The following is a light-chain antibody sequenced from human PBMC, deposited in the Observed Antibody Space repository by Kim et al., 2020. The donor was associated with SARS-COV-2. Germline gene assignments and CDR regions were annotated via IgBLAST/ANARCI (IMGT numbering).Light chain of an antibody. J-gene: IGKJ4*01. CDR1: ETVSSSF. Sequence: EIVLTQSPGTLSLSPGEKATLSCRASETVSSSFLAWYQQKPGQAPRLLLYAASNRAAGIPDRFSGSGSGTEFTVTISRLEPEDFAVYYCQQFVNSQLTFGGGTKVDIK. CDR2: AAS. CDR3: QQFVNSQLT. V-gene: IGKV3-20*01.